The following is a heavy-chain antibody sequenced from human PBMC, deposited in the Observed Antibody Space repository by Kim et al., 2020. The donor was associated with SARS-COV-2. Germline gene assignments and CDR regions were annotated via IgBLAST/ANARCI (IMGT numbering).Heavy chain of an antibody. CDR3: ARDGDSSNAFDI. Sequence: TSYAQKFQGRVTMTRDTSTSTVYMELSSLRSEDTAVYYCARDGDSSNAFDIWGQGTMVTVSS. J-gene: IGHJ3*02. CDR2: T. D-gene: IGHD3-22*01. V-gene: IGHV1-46*01.